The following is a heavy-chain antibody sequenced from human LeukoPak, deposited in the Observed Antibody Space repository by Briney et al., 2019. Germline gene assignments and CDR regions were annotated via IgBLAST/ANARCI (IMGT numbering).Heavy chain of an antibody. D-gene: IGHD4-17*01. CDR3: ARDTHGYGDYLGDAFDI. J-gene: IGHJ3*02. V-gene: IGHV1-8*01. CDR2: MNPNTGNT. Sequence: ASVKVSCKTSGYTFTSFDLNWVRQATGQGLEWMGWMNPNTGNTGYAQKFQDRATMTRNISISTAYMELSSLRSEDTAVYYCARDTHGYGDYLGDAFDIWGQGTRVTVSS. CDR1: GYTFTSFD.